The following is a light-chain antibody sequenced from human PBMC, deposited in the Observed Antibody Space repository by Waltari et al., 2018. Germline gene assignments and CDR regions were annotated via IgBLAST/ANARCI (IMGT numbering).Light chain of an antibody. CDR3: QQYGASPT. Sequence: EIVLTQSPGTLSLSPGEGATLSCKASQSVDSSHLAWYQQKPGQDPRLLISGTTTRGTGIPDRFSGSGSATDFTLTISRLEPEDFAVYFCQQYGASPTFGQGTKVEIK. J-gene: IGKJ1*01. CDR2: GTT. V-gene: IGKV3-20*01. CDR1: QSVDSSH.